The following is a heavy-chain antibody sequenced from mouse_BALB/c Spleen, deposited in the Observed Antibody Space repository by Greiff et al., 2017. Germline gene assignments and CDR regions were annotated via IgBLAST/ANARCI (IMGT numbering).Heavy chain of an antibody. J-gene: IGHJ4*01. CDR3: ARGITTVVATSPYAMDY. CDR1: GYTFTDYA. D-gene: IGHD1-1*01. Sequence: VKLVESGAELVRPGVSVKISCKGSGYTFTDYAMHWVKQSHAKSLEWIGVISTYYGDASYNQKFKGKATMTVDKSSSTAYMELARLTSEDSAIYYCARGITTVVATSPYAMDYWGQGTSVTVSS. CDR2: ISTYYGDA. V-gene: IGHV1S137*01.